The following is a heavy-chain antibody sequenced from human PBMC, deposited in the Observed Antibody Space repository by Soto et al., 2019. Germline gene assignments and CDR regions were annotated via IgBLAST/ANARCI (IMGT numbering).Heavy chain of an antibody. J-gene: IGHJ6*02. V-gene: IGHV3-73*01. Sequence: PGGSLRLSCAASGFPFSGSAMHWVRQASGKGLEWVGRIRSKANSYATAYAASVKGRFTISRDDSKNTAYLQMNSLKTEDTAVYYCARHDYDFWSGYSGYYYGMDVWGQGTTVTVSS. CDR2: IRSKANSYAT. CDR3: ARHDYDFWSGYSGYYYGMDV. CDR1: GFPFSGSA. D-gene: IGHD3-3*01.